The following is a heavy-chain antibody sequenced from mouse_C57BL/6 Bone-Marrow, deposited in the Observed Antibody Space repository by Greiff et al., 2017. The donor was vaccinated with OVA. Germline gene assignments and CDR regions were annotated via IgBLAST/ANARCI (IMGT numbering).Heavy chain of an antibody. CDR2: ISSGGSYT. V-gene: IGHV5-6*01. Sequence: EVQVVESGGDLVKPGGSLKLSCAASGFTFSSYGMSWVRQTPDKRLEWVATISSGGSYTYYPDSVKGRFTISRDNAKNTLYLQMSSLKSEDTAMYYCARRLYYDYDEAAMDYWGQGTSVTVSS. CDR3: ARRLYYDYDEAAMDY. CDR1: GFTFSSYG. D-gene: IGHD2-4*01. J-gene: IGHJ4*01.